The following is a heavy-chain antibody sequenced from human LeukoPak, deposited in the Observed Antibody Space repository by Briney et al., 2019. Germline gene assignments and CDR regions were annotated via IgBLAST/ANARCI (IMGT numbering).Heavy chain of an antibody. CDR2: IRYDGNLK. V-gene: IGHV3-30*02. D-gene: IGHD3-10*01. CDR3: AKPTSLKDANYGLTGTNF. J-gene: IGHJ6*01. CDR1: GFNFSAYG. Sequence: PGGSLRLSCAASGFNFSAYGMHWVRQAPGKGLEWVAFIRYDGNLKYYADSVKGRFTISRDNSKNTLDLQMNSLRVEDTAVYYCAKPTSLKDANYGLTGTNFWG.